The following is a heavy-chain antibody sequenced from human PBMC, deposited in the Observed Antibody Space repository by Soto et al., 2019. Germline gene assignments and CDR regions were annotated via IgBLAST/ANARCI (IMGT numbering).Heavy chain of an antibody. J-gene: IGHJ6*02. CDR1: GYSFTFYW. CDR3: ARHDGAAMLGDV. D-gene: IGHD6-25*01. Sequence: ESLKISCKGSGYSFTFYWIVWVRQLPGKGLEWMGIIYPGDSDTRYSPSFQGLVTISADKSINTAYLQWSSLRASDTAMYYCARHDGAAMLGDVWGQGTTVTVSS. CDR2: IYPGDSDT. V-gene: IGHV5-51*01.